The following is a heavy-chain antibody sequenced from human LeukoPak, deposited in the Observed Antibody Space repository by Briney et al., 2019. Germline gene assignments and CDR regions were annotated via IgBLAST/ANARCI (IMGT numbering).Heavy chain of an antibody. D-gene: IGHD1-1*01. V-gene: IGHV1-18*01. CDR2: ISAYNGNT. Sequence: ASVKVSCKASGYTFTSYGISWVRQAPGQGLEWMGWISAYNGNTNYAQKLQGRVAMTTDTSTSTAYMELRSLRSDDTAVYYCARDRWGTGYFDYWGQGTLVTVSS. J-gene: IGHJ4*02. CDR1: GYTFTSYG. CDR3: ARDRWGTGYFDY.